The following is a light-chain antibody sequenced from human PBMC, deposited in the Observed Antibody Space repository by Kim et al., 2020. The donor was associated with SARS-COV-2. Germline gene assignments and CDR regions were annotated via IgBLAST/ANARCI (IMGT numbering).Light chain of an antibody. J-gene: IGKJ4*01. Sequence: ATINCKYSQSVLYSSNNKNYLAWYQQKPGQPPKLLIYWASTRESGVPDRFSGSGSGTDFTLTISSLQAEDLAVYYCQQYYSTPLTFGGGTKVDIK. CDR1: QSVLYSSNNKNY. V-gene: IGKV4-1*01. CDR2: WAS. CDR3: QQYYSTPLT.